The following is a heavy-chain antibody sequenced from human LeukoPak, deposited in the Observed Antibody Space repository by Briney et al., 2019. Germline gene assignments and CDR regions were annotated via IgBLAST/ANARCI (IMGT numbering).Heavy chain of an antibody. D-gene: IGHD2-15*01. CDR2: ISYDGSNK. CDR1: GFTFSSYG. Sequence: GGSLRLSCAASGFTFSSYGMHWVRQAPGKGLEWVAVISYDGSNKYYADSVKGRFTISRDNSKNTLYLQMNSLRAEDTAVYYCARWGDCSGGSCLFEYYFDYWGQGTLVTVSS. V-gene: IGHV3-30*03. CDR3: ARWGDCSGGSCLFEYYFDY. J-gene: IGHJ4*02.